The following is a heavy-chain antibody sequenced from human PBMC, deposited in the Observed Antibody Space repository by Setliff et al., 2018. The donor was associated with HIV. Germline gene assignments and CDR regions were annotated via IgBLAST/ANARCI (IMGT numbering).Heavy chain of an antibody. CDR1: GFTFSRSA. D-gene: IGHD7-27*01. V-gene: IGHV3-30*07. J-gene: IGHJ3*02. CDR2: ISNDGSNK. Sequence: SLRLSCAASGFTFSRSAVHWVRQAPGKGLEWVAVISNDGSNKFYADSVRGRFTMSRDNAKNSLYLQMNSLRAEDTAVYYCARDWPGYGFDIWGQGTMVTVSS. CDR3: ARDWPGYGFDI.